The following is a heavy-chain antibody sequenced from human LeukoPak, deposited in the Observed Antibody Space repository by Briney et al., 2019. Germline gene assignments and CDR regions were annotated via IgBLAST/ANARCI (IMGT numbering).Heavy chain of an antibody. CDR1: GFSFRDHE. Sequence: GGSLRLSCAASGFSFRDHEMNWVCQAPGKGLEWVSYISSSGSDKYYPDSVKGRFTISRDNAKNSLYLQMNSLRAEDTAVYYCARRTSGAFAIWGQGAKVTVSS. CDR3: ARRTSGAFAI. CDR2: ISSSGSDK. V-gene: IGHV3-48*03. J-gene: IGHJ3*02.